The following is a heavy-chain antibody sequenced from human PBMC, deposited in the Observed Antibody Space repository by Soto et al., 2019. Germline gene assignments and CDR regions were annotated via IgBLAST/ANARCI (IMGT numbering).Heavy chain of an antibody. Sequence: AAVKVSCKASGYTFTSYGISWVRQAPGQGLEWMGWISAYNGNANYAQKLQGRVTMTTDTSTSTAYMELRSLRSDDTAVYYCARGDYGSGSYLGPYYYYYGMDVWGQGTTVTVSS. J-gene: IGHJ6*02. CDR3: ARGDYGSGSYLGPYYYYYGMDV. CDR2: ISAYNGNA. V-gene: IGHV1-18*01. CDR1: GYTFTSYG. D-gene: IGHD3-10*01.